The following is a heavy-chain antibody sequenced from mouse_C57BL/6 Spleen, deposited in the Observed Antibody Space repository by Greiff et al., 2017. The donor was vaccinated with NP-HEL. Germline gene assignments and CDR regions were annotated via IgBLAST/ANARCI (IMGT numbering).Heavy chain of an antibody. CDR3: TTKSNYELYYFDY. CDR1: GFNIKDDY. J-gene: IGHJ2*01. Sequence: VQLQQSGAELVRPGASVKLSCTASGFNIKDDYMHWVKQRPEQGLEWIGWIDPENGDTEYASKFQGKATITADTSSNTAYLQLSSLTSEDTAVYYCTTKSNYELYYFDYWGQGTTLTVSS. V-gene: IGHV14-4*01. CDR2: IDPENGDT. D-gene: IGHD2-5*01.